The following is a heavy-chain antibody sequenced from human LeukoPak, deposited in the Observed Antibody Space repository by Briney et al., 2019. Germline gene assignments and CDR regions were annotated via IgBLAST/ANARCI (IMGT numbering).Heavy chain of an antibody. D-gene: IGHD4-11*01. CDR2: ISAYNGNT. Sequence: ASVKVSCKASGGTFSSYAISWVRQAPGQGLEWMGWISAYNGNTNYAQKLQGRVTMTTDTSTSTAYMELRSLRSDDTAVYYCARWGLPPDAFDIWGQGTMVTVSS. CDR3: ARWGLPPDAFDI. CDR1: GGTFSSYA. V-gene: IGHV1-18*01. J-gene: IGHJ3*02.